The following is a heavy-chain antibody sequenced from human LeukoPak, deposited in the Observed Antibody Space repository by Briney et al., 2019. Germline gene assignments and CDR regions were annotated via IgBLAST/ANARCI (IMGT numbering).Heavy chain of an antibody. CDR3: AKSGDTTIIARYFYYGMDV. V-gene: IGHV1-2*02. Sequence: GASVKVSCKASGYTFNGYYMHWVRQAPGQGLEWMGWINPDSGGTNYAQKFQGRVTMTRDTSISTAYMELSRLKSDDTAVYYCAKSGDTTIIARYFYYGMDVWGQGTTVTVSS. CDR1: GYTFNGYY. J-gene: IGHJ6*02. D-gene: IGHD5-18*01. CDR2: INPDSGGT.